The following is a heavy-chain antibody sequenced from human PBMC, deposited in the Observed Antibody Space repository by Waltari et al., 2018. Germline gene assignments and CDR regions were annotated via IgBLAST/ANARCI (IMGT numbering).Heavy chain of an antibody. J-gene: IGHJ4*02. D-gene: IGHD6-6*01. CDR2: IYYSGST. CDR3: ARRGYSSSGWDY. CDR1: GGSISSSSYY. V-gene: IGHV4-39*01. Sequence: QLQLQESGPGLVKPSETLSLTCTVSGGSISSSSYYWGWLRQPPGKGLEWIGSIYYSGSTYYNPSLKSRVTISVDTSKNQFSLKLSSVTAADTAVYYCARRGYSSSGWDYWGQGTLVTVSS.